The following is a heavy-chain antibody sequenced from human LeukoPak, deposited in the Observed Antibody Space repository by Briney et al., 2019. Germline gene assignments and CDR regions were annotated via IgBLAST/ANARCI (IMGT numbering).Heavy chain of an antibody. CDR2: IYDGGNT. Sequence: GGSLRLSCTASGFTFGDYAMSWVRQAPGKGLEWVSGIYDGGNTYYGDSVKGRFIISRDNSKNTLYLQMSSLRAEDTAVYYCARGGYDMFFWGQGTTVTVSS. CDR1: GFTFGDYA. CDR3: ARGGYDMFF. D-gene: IGHD3-22*01. V-gene: IGHV3-66*01. J-gene: IGHJ6*02.